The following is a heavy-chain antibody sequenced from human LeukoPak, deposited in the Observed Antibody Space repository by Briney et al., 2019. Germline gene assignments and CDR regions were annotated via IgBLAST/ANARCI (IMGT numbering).Heavy chain of an antibody. J-gene: IGHJ4*02. V-gene: IGHV4-4*02. Sequence: SGTLSLTCGVSGGSITSTNWWSGVRRPPGQGLEGIGEISLSGLTNYNPSLKSRVTMALDKSKNHLSLNLTSVTAADTAVYYCARHVGNSGSGSYLTYFDYWGQGTLVTVSS. CDR2: ISLSGLT. CDR3: ARHVGNSGSGSYLTYFDY. D-gene: IGHD3-10*01. CDR1: GGSITSTNW.